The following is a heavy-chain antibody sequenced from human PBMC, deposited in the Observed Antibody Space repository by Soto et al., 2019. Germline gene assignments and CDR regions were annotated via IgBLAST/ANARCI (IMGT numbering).Heavy chain of an antibody. D-gene: IGHD2-2*01. V-gene: IGHV4-34*01. CDR3: ARGGGNIVVVPAAIRGPGTRAYNWFDP. CDR1: GGSFSGYY. Sequence: SETLSLTCAVYGGSFSGYYWSWIRQPPGKGLEWIGVINHSGSTNYNPSLKSRVTISVDTSKNQFSLKLSSVTAADTAVYYCARGGGNIVVVPAAIRGPGTRAYNWFDPWGQGTLVTVSS. J-gene: IGHJ5*02. CDR2: INHSGST.